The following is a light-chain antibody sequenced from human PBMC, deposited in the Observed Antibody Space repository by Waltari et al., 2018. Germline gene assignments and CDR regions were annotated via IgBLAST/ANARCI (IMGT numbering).Light chain of an antibody. CDR2: GAS. CDR1: QTIRSY. J-gene: IGKJ3*01. Sequence: DIQMTQSPSSLSASVGDRVTITCRASQTIRSYLNWYQQKPGKAPKLLIYGASSLQSGVPSRFSGSGSGTDFTLTISSLQPEDFATYFCQQSDRTPRLFTFGPGTKVDVK. CDR3: QQSDRTPRLFT. V-gene: IGKV1-39*01.